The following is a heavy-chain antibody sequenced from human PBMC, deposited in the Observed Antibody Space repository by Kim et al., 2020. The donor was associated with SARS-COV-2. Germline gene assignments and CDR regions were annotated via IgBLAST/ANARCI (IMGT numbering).Heavy chain of an antibody. CDR3: ARDGPKYCSSTSCYRYWYFDL. V-gene: IGHV3-66*01. D-gene: IGHD2-2*02. CDR1: GFTVSSNY. CDR2: IYSGGST. J-gene: IGHJ2*01. Sequence: GGSLRLSCAASGFTVSSNYMSWVRQAPGKGLECVSVIYSGGSTYYADSVKGRFTISRDNSKNTLYLQMNSLRAEDTAVYYCARDGPKYCSSTSCYRYWYFDLWGRGTLVTVSS.